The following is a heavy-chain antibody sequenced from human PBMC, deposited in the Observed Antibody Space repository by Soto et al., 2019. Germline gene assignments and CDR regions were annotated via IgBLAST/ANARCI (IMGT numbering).Heavy chain of an antibody. CDR1: GGSISSYY. J-gene: IGHJ3*02. D-gene: IGHD4-17*01. V-gene: IGHV4-59*01. CDR2: IYYSGST. CDR3: ARLRGATTVTRDAFDI. Sequence: SETLSLTCTVSGGSISSYYWSWIRQPPGKGLEWIGYIYYSGSTNYNPSLKSRVTISVDTSKNQFSLKLSSVTAADTAVYYCARLRGATTVTRDAFDIWGQGTMVT.